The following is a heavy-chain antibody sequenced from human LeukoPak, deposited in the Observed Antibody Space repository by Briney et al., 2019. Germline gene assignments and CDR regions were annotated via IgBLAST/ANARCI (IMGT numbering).Heavy chain of an antibody. J-gene: IGHJ4*02. V-gene: IGHV3-49*03. CDR3: TRDLAYCGGDCYSDY. Sequence: GGSLRLSCTASGFTFGDYAMSWFRQAPGKGLEWVGFIRSKAYGGTTEYAASVKGRFTISRDDSKSIAYLQMNSLKTEDTAVYYCTRDLAYCGGDCYSDYWGQGTLVTVSS. D-gene: IGHD2-21*02. CDR2: IRSKAYGGTT. CDR1: GFTFGDYA.